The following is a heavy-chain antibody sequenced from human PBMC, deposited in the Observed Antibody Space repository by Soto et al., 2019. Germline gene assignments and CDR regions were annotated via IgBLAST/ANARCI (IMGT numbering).Heavy chain of an antibody. CDR2: IYYNGNT. J-gene: IGHJ3*01. D-gene: IGHD1-7*01. V-gene: IGHV4-31*03. Sequence: QVQLQESGPGLVKPSQTLSLTCTLSGVSITSGAYYWTWVRQHPGKGLEWIGYIYYNGNTYFSPSLKSRLTIQIDTSKTQFPRKRGSVTAADTPMYYCAGAKLRAVYAFDFWGKGKMVTFSS. CDR1: GVSITSGAYY. CDR3: AGAKLRAVYAFDF.